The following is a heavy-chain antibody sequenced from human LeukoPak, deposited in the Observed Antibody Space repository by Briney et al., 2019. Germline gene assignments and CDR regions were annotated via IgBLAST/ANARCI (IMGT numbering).Heavy chain of an antibody. Sequence: GGSLRLSCAASGFTFSSYSMNWVRQAPGKGLEWVSYISSSSSTIYYADSVKGRFTISRDNAKNSPYLQMNSLRDEDTAVYYCARAPGSGSRNAHYYYYGMDVWGQGTTVTVSS. V-gene: IGHV3-48*02. CDR1: GFTFSSYS. J-gene: IGHJ6*02. CDR3: ARAPGSGSRNAHYYYYGMDV. CDR2: ISSSSSTI. D-gene: IGHD1-26*01.